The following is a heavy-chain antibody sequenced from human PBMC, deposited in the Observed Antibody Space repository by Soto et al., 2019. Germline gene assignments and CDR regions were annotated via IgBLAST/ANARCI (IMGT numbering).Heavy chain of an antibody. D-gene: IGHD3-10*01. V-gene: IGHV1-8*01. Sequence: QVQLVQSGAEVKKPGASVKVSCKASGYTFTSYEITWVRQATGQGLEWMGWMNPNSGDTGYAQKFQGRVTMTRNTAISTAYMELSSLRSEYTAVYYCARGEFLWFGELLRWGQGTLVTVSS. CDR1: GYTFTSYE. CDR3: ARGEFLWFGELLR. J-gene: IGHJ4*02. CDR2: MNPNSGDT.